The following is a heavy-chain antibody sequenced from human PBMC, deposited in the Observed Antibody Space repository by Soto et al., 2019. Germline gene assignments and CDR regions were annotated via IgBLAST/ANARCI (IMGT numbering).Heavy chain of an antibody. CDR1: GFSLRTTGVG. CDR3: GHTHTLVRELAALDV. J-gene: IGHJ3*01. D-gene: IGHD3-10*01. Sequence: SGPTLVNPTQTLTLTCTFSGFSLRTTGVGVGWIRQPPGKALEWLALIYWDDDKRYGPSLKSRVAITKDTSKNQAVLTMTNMDPMDTATYYCGHTHTLVRELAALDVWGQGTMVTVSS. V-gene: IGHV2-5*05. CDR2: IYWDDDK.